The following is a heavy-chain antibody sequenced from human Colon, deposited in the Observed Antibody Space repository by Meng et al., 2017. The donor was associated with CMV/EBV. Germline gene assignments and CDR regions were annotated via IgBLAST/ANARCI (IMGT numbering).Heavy chain of an antibody. V-gene: IGHV1-2*06. CDR1: GYTFTDYI. J-gene: IGHJ4*02. CDR3: AKDWSGGSCFDY. Sequence: CKASGYTFTDYIIHWVRQAPGQGLEWMGRINPKSGDTRYSHNFQGRATLTRDTSITTAYMELTGLTSNDTAIYYCAKDWSGGSCFDYWGQGTLVTVSS. D-gene: IGHD2-15*01. CDR2: INPKSGDT.